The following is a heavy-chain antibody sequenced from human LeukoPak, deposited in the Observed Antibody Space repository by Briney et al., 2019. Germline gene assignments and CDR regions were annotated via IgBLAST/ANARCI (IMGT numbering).Heavy chain of an antibody. CDR3: AKGVTGIAAAGISDY. D-gene: IGHD6-13*01. CDR1: GFTFSSYA. CDR2: ISYDGSNK. Sequence: GGSLRLSCAASGFTFSSYAMHWVRQAPGKGLEWVAVISYDGSNKYYADSVKGRFTISRDNSKNTLYLQMNSLRAEDTAVYYCAKGVTGIAAAGISDYWGQGTLVTVSS. J-gene: IGHJ4*02. V-gene: IGHV3-30-3*01.